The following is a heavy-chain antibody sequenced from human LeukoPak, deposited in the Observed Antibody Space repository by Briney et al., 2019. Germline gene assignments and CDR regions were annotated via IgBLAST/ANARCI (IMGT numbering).Heavy chain of an antibody. V-gene: IGHV1-2*02. J-gene: IGHJ5*02. CDR1: GYSLTGYD. Sequence: ASVKVSCKVSGYSLTGYDLHWVRQAPGQGLEWMGWINPNGGGTNYAQKFQGRVTMTRDTSISTAYMALSRLRSDDTAVYYCARGDIVVLPAGIPHNWFDPWGQGTLVTVSS. D-gene: IGHD2-2*02. CDR3: ARGDIVVLPAGIPHNWFDP. CDR2: INPNGGGT.